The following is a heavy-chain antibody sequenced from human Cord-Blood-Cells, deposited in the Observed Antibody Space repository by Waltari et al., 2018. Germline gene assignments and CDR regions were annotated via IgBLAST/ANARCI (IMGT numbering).Heavy chain of an antibody. J-gene: IGHJ4*02. CDR3: AREGYGDYYFDY. V-gene: IGHV3-7*01. D-gene: IGHD4-17*01. CDR1: GFTFSSYW. Sequence: EVQLVESGGGLVQPGGSLRLSCAASGFTFSSYWMSWVRPAPGKGLEWVANIKQEGSEKYDVDSVKGRFTISRDNAKNSLYLQMNSLRAEDTAVYYCAREGYGDYYFDYWGQGTLVTVSS. CDR2: IKQEGSEK.